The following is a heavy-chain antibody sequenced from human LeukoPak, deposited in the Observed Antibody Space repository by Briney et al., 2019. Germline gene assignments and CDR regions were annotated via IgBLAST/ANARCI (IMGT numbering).Heavy chain of an antibody. J-gene: IGHJ4*02. CDR2: IGGSGGST. V-gene: IGHV3-23*01. CDR3: GRSSGSYYGIDY. CDR1: GFTLGSYA. D-gene: IGHD1-26*01. Sequence: PGGSLRLSCAASGFTLGSYAMSWVRQAPGKGLEWVSAIGGSGGSTYYADSVKGRFTISRDNSKNTLYLQMNSLRAEDTAVCYCGRSSGSYYGIDYWGQGTLVTVSS.